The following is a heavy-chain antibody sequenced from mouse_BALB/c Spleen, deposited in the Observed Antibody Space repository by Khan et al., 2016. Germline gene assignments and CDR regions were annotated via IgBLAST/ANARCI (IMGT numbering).Heavy chain of an antibody. CDR2: IWSDGST. CDR1: GFSLTSYG. Sequence: QVQLKQSGPGLVAPSQSLSITCTVSGFSLTSYGVHWVRQPPGKGLEWLVVIWSDGSTTYNSALKSRLSISKDNTKSQVFLKMNSLQTDDTAMYYCARRDDGGGAMDYWGQGTSVTVSS. CDR3: ARRDDGGGAMDY. J-gene: IGHJ4*01. V-gene: IGHV2-6*02. D-gene: IGHD2-3*01.